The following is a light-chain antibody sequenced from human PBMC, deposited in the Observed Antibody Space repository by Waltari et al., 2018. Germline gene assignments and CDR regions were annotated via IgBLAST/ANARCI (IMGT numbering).Light chain of an antibody. V-gene: IGLV2-14*03. CDR2: DVN. J-gene: IGLJ1*01. CDR3: NSYTGSGTFV. CDR1: SSDVGNYNF. Sequence: QSALTQPASVSGSPGQSITISCTGTSSDVGNYNFVSWYQQHPDKAPKLMIFDVNKRPSGFSIRFSGSKSGSTASRTISGLQAEDEADYYCNSYTGSGTFVFGTGTKVTVL.